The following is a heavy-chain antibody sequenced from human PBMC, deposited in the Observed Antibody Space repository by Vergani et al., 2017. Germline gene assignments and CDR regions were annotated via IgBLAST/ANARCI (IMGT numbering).Heavy chain of an antibody. Sequence: QVQLVQSGAEVKKPGASVKVSCKASGYTFTSYDINWVRQATGQGLEWMGWMNPNSGNTGYAQKFQGRVTMTSNPSISTAYMELSSLRSEDTAVYYCARGGLDPAADYYYYYYMDVWGKGTTVTVSS. J-gene: IGHJ6*03. CDR1: GYTFTSYD. V-gene: IGHV1-8*01. D-gene: IGHD2-2*01. CDR2: MNPNSGNT. CDR3: ARGGLDPAADYYYYYYMDV.